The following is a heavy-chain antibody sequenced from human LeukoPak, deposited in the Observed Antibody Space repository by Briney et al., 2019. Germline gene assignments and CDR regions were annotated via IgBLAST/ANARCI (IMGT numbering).Heavy chain of an antibody. D-gene: IGHD5/OR15-5a*01. V-gene: IGHV1-2*02. CDR3: ARGSTLDY. CDR2: ISPNSGGT. CDR1: GYTFIDYY. J-gene: IGHJ4*02. Sequence: ASVKVSCKASGYTFIDYYTYWVRQAPGQGPEWMGWISPNSGGTKYAQKFQGRVTMTRDTSITTVYMELSRLKSDDTAVYYCARGSTLDYWGQGTLVTVSS.